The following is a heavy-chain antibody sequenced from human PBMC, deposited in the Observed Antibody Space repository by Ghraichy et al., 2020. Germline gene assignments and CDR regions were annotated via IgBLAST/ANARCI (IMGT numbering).Heavy chain of an antibody. CDR3: AGSRPSSGYRRLDY. Sequence: ASVKVSCKASGYTFTTYDINWVRQATGQGLEWMGWMNPNSGNTDYAQKFQGRVIMTRNTSISTAYMELSSLRSEDTAVYYCAGSRPSSGYRRLDYWGQGTLVTVSS. CDR1: GYTFTTYD. J-gene: IGHJ4*02. CDR2: MNPNSGNT. V-gene: IGHV1-8*01. D-gene: IGHD3-22*01.